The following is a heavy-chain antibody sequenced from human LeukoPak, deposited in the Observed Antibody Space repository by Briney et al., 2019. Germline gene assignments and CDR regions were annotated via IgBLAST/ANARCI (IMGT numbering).Heavy chain of an antibody. Sequence: ASVKASCKASGYTFTGYYMHWVRQAPGQGLEWMGWINPNSGGTNYAQKFQGRVTMTRDTSISTAYMELSRLRSDDTAVYYCARDIYQLLPPIFDYWGQGTLVTVSS. CDR3: ARDIYQLLPPIFDY. CDR1: GYTFTGYY. J-gene: IGHJ4*02. V-gene: IGHV1-2*02. CDR2: INPNSGGT. D-gene: IGHD2-2*01.